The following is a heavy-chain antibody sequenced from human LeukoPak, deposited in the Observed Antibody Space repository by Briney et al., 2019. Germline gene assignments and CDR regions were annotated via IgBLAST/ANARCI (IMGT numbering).Heavy chain of an antibody. CDR3: AREHDGGGYPNWFDP. D-gene: IGHD2-15*01. CDR1: GFTFSSYS. V-gene: IGHV3-21*01. J-gene: IGHJ5*02. Sequence: GGSLRLSCAASGFTFSSYSMNWVRQAPGKGLEWVSSISSSSSYIYYADSVKGRFTISRDNAKNSLYLQMNSLRAEDTAVYYCAREHDGGGYPNWFDPWGQGTLVTVSS. CDR2: ISSSSSYI.